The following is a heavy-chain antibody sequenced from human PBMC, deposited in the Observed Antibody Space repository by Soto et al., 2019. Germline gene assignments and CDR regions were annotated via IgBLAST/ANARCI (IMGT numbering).Heavy chain of an antibody. CDR1: GYSFTSYW. J-gene: IGHJ4*02. D-gene: IGHD6-6*01. V-gene: IGHV5-51*01. CDR2: MYPGDSDT. Sequence: PGESLNISCKASGYSFTSYWTGWVRQMPGKGLELMGIMYPGDSDTRYSPSFQGQVTISADKSISTAYLQWSSLKASDTAIYYCARGNRPPTYYPEYWGQGTPVTVS. CDR3: ARGNRPPTYYPEY.